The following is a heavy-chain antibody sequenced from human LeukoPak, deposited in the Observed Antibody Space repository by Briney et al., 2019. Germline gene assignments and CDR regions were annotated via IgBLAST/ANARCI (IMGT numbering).Heavy chain of an antibody. Sequence: PGGSLRLSCAASGFTFSSYSMNWVRQAPGKGLEWVSSISSSSSYTYYADSVKGRFTISRDNAKNSLYLQMNSLRAEDTAVYYCARVVAVAGRAFDIWGQGTMVTVSS. V-gene: IGHV3-21*01. CDR2: ISSSSSYT. CDR3: ARVVAVAGRAFDI. J-gene: IGHJ3*02. D-gene: IGHD6-19*01. CDR1: GFTFSSYS.